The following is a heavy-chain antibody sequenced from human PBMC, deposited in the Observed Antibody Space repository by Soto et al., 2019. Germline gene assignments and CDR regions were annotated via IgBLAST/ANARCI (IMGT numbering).Heavy chain of an antibody. Sequence: ASVKVSCKASGYTFINYYMHWVRQAPGQGFEWMGRISPKSGGTNYAQKFQGRVSMTWDTSLKTAYMELSSLMSDDTAVYYCAREAYGSGWYLTWFDYWGQGTLVTVSS. CDR2: ISPKSGGT. CDR3: AREAYGSGWYLTWFDY. J-gene: IGHJ4*02. V-gene: IGHV1-2*02. D-gene: IGHD6-19*01. CDR1: GYTFINYY.